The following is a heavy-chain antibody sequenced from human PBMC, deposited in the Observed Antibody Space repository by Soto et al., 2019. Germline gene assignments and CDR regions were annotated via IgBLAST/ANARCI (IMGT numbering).Heavy chain of an antibody. CDR1: GASISINL. D-gene: IGHD3-10*01. V-gene: IGHV4-4*09. J-gene: IGHJ4*02. CDR3: ATQTFGYNALFDN. CDR2: IYFGGTK. Sequence: PSETLSLTFSVSGASISINLWSWVRQPPGKGLEWIGYIYFGGTKKYNPSIKGRATISLDKSKNQFTLKLASVSAADTAVYYCATQTFGYNALFDNWGQGALVTVSS.